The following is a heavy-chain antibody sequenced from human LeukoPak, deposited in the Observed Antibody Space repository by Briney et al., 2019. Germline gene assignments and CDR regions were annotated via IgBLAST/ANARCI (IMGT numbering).Heavy chain of an antibody. CDR2: INPNSGGT. CDR1: GNTSTGNY. CDR3: ARNRKGNDVRTFDY. J-gene: IGHJ4*02. D-gene: IGHD1-1*01. V-gene: IGHV1-2*04. Sequence: GASVKVSCKASGNTSTGNYMHWGRKAPGQGRKWGGWINPNSGGTNYAQKYQGWGTMTRETSISTAYMELSRLRSDDTAVYYCARNRKGNDVRTFDYWGQGTLVTVSS.